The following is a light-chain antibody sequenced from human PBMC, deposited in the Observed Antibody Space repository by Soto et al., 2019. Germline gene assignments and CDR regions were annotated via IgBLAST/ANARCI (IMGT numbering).Light chain of an antibody. J-gene: IGKJ3*01. V-gene: IGKV1-33*01. CDR3: QQYDNPPPFT. CDR2: DAS. Sequence: DIQMTQSPSSLSASVGDRVTITCQASQDISNYLNWYQQKPGKAPKLLIYDASNLETGVPSRFSRTVSGTDFTFTISSLQPEDIATYYRQQYDNPPPFTFGPGTKVDIK. CDR1: QDISNY.